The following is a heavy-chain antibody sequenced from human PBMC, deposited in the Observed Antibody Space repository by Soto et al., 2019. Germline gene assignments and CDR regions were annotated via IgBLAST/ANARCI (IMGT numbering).Heavy chain of an antibody. D-gene: IGHD6-19*01. J-gene: IGHJ3*02. CDR2: INAGNGNT. CDR1: GYTFTSYA. V-gene: IGHV1-3*01. Sequence: ASVKVSCKASGYTFTSYAMHCVRQAPGQRLEWMGWINAGNGNTKYSQKFQGRVTITRDTSASTAYMELSSLRSEDTAVYYCARDQVSSGWYIGSLDAFDIWGQGTMVTVSS. CDR3: ARDQVSSGWYIGSLDAFDI.